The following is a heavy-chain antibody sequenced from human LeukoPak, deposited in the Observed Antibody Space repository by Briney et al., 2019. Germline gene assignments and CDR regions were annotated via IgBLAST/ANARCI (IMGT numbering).Heavy chain of an antibody. J-gene: IGHJ4*02. Sequence: GGSLRLSSAASGFTVSSNYMSWVRQAPGKGLEWVAVISYDGSNKYYADSVKGRFTISRDNSKNTLYLQMNSLRAEDTAVYYCAKDRGRYEIDYWGQGTLVTVSS. CDR1: GFTVSSNY. CDR2: ISYDGSNK. CDR3: AKDRGRYEIDY. D-gene: IGHD5-12*01. V-gene: IGHV3-30*18.